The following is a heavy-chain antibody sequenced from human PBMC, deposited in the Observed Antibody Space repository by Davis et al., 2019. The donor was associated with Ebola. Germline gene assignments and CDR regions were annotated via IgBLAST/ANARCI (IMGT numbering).Heavy chain of an antibody. CDR2: ISTSGSEV. CDR3: VTENWYRFES. Sequence: GESLKISCAASGFTFSDYYISWIRQAPGKGLEWLSSISTSGSEVHYADSVKGRFTISRDNAKKSLFLHMNNLRADDTAVYYCVTENWYRFESWGQGTLVTVSS. J-gene: IGHJ4*02. D-gene: IGHD1/OR15-1a*01. CDR1: GFTFSDYY. V-gene: IGHV3-11*01.